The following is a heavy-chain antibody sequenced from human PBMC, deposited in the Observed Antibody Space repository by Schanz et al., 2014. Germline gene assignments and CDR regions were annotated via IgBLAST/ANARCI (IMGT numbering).Heavy chain of an antibody. CDR1: GFTFRSHG. D-gene: IGHD2-15*01. CDR3: VRLVAHGGSPQGFQYYDL. Sequence: VQLEESGGGLVTPGGSLRLSCAASGFTFRSHGMHWVRQAPGKGLEWVANIKGDASDKHYVDSVKGRFTISRDNADNSLYLQMNSLRAEDTALYYCVRLVAHGGSPQGFQYYDLWGQGTLVTVSS. CDR2: IKGDASDK. V-gene: IGHV3-7*01. J-gene: IGHJ4*02.